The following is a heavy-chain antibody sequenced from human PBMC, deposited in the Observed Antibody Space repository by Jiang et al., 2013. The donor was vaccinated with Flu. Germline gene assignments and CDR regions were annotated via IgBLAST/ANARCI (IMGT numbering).Heavy chain of an antibody. V-gene: IGHV4-39*01. CDR2: IYYSGST. D-gene: IGHD4-23*01. CDR3: ARHSPRYGGSH. J-gene: IGHJ4*02. CDR1: GGSISSSSYY. Sequence: GSGLVKPSETLSLTCTVSGGSISSSSYYWGWIRQPPGKGLEWIGSIYYSGSTYYNPSLKSRVTISVDTSKNQFSLKLSSVTAADTAVYYCARHSPRYGGSHWGQGTLVTVSS.